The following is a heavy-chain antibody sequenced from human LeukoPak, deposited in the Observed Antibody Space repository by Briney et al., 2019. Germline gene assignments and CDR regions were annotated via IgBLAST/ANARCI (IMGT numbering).Heavy chain of an antibody. J-gene: IGHJ4*02. CDR3: VKDNEAGGSPFDR. CDR2: ISDNGGST. Sequence: GGSLRLSCSASGFILRSHAMHWVRQAPGKGLEYVSRISDNGGSTYYADSVKGRFTISRDNSKNTLYLQMSSLRAVDTAVYYCVKDNEAGGSPFDRWGQGTLVTVSS. D-gene: IGHD1-1*01. CDR1: GFILRSHA. V-gene: IGHV3-64D*06.